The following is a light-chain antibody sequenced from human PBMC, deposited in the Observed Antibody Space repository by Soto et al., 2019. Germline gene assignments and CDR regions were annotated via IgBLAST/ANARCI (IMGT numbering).Light chain of an antibody. Sequence: QSALTQPRSVSGSPGQSVTISCTGTSSDVGNYDYVSWYQQHPGMAPQLIIYDIAKRPSGVPDRFSGSKFGNTASLTISGLQAEDEAYYYCCSYSGSYSWVFGGGTKGTVL. J-gene: IGLJ3*02. CDR3: CSYSGSYSWV. CDR2: DIA. CDR1: SSDVGNYDY. V-gene: IGLV2-11*01.